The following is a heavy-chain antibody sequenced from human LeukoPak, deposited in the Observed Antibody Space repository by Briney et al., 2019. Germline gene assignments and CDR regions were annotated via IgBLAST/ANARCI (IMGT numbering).Heavy chain of an antibody. CDR3: AKEGGGRTFDY. Sequence: GGSPRLSCAASGSTFSSYGMSWVRQAPGKGLEWVSGISGSGSGTYYADSVRGRFTVSRDNSKNTLYLQMNSLTAEDTALYYCAKEGGGRTFDYWGQGTLVTVSS. CDR2: ISGSGSGT. D-gene: IGHD4-23*01. CDR1: GSTFSSYG. J-gene: IGHJ4*02. V-gene: IGHV3-23*01.